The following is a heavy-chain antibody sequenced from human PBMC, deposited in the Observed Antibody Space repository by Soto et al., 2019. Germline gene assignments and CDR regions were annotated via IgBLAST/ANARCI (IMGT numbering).Heavy chain of an antibody. V-gene: IGHV3-21*06. D-gene: IGHD3-10*01. CDR3: AREGVHNYTEYYFDY. CDR2: ISGIKNYI. Sequence: PGGSLRLSCAASGFTFSYYPLHWVRRAPGKGLEWVSSISGIKNYIRYADSVKGRFTISRDNAKTSLYLQMNSLTAEHTAVYYCAREGVHNYTEYYFDYWGQGTLVTVSS. CDR1: GFTFSYYP. J-gene: IGHJ4*02.